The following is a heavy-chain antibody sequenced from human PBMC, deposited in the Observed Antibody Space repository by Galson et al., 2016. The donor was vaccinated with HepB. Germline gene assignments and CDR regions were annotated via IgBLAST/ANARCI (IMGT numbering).Heavy chain of an antibody. CDR2: IGGSGPGT. CDR3: AKRGSSYYYGMDV. Sequence: SLRLSCAASGFNFNYLVAMDWVRQAPGKGLEWVASIGGSGPGTHYAESVQGRFTISSDNSRNTVYMQMNSLTAEDTAVYDCAKRGSSYYYGMDVWGQGTTVTVAS. D-gene: IGHD6-6*01. V-gene: IGHV3-23*01. J-gene: IGHJ6*02. CDR1: GFNFNYLVA.